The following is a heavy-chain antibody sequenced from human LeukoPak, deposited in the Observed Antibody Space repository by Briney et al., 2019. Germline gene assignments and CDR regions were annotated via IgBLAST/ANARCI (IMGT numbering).Heavy chain of an antibody. V-gene: IGHV3-30-3*01. Sequence: GGSLRLSCAASGFTVSSNYMSWVRQAPGKGLEWVAVISYDGSNKYYADSVKGRFTISRDNSKNTLYLQMNSLRAEDTAVYYCAREGVRIAVADYYFDYWGQGTLVTVSS. CDR3: AREGVRIAVADYYFDY. J-gene: IGHJ4*02. CDR2: ISYDGSNK. CDR1: GFTVSSNY. D-gene: IGHD6-19*01.